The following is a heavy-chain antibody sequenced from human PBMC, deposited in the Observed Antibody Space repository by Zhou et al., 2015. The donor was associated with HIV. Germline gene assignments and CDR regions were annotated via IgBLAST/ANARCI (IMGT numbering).Heavy chain of an antibody. D-gene: IGHD3-22*01. CDR2: ISDNGGTT. V-gene: IGHV3-23*01. CDR1: GFTFSSYS. Sequence: EVQLLESGGRLGTAWGGSLRLSCAASGFTFSSYSMSWVRQAPGKGLEWVSSISDNGGTTYYADSVKGRFAVSRDNSRNTLYVQMNSLRVEDTAVYYCAKGGVITTKDYWGQGTLVTVSS. J-gene: IGHJ4*02. CDR3: AKGGVITTKDY.